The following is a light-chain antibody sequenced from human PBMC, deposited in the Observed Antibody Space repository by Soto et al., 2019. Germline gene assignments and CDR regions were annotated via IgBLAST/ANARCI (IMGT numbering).Light chain of an antibody. Sequence: SYELTQPPSVSVAPGQTARFTCGGDNIGSKSVHWYQQKPGQAPVLVVYDDTGRPSGLPERFSGSNSGNTATLTISRVEAGDEADYYCQVWDSSSEVIFGGGTKLTVL. V-gene: IGLV3-21*02. J-gene: IGLJ2*01. CDR2: DDT. CDR1: NIGSKS. CDR3: QVWDSSSEVI.